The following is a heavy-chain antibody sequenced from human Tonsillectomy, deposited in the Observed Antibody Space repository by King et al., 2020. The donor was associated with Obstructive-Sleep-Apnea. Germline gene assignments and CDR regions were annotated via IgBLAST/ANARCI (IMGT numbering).Heavy chain of an antibody. J-gene: IGHJ4*02. CDR3: SRDPSPYTSSWYYFDY. CDR1: GFTFSRYS. D-gene: IGHD6-13*01. V-gene: IGHV3-48*02. Sequence: VQLVESGGGLVQPGGSLRLSCAASGFTFSRYSMNWVRLAPGKGLEWVSYISGFGSTIYYADSVKGRFTISRDNAKKTLYLQMNSLRDEDTAVYYCSRDPSPYTSSWYYFDYWGQGTLVTVSS. CDR2: ISGFGSTI.